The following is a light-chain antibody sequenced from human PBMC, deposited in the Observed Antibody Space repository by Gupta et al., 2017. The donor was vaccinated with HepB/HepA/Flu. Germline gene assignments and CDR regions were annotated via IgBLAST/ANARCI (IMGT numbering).Light chain of an antibody. CDR1: QGISNW. J-gene: IGKJ4*01. V-gene: IGKV1-12*01. Sequence: DIQMTQSPSSVSASVGDRVTITCRVSQGISNWVAWYQQKPGKAPNLLIYTASTLQDGVPSRFSGSGSGTDFTLTISILQPEDFATYSCRQTNSFAITFGRGTKVDI. CDR3: RQTNSFAIT. CDR2: TAS.